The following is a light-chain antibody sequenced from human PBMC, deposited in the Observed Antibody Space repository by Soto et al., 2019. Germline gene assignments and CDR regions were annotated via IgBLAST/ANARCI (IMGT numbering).Light chain of an antibody. CDR3: QQHANFPLS. CDR2: AVS. V-gene: IGKV1-33*01. J-gene: IGKJ4*01. CDR1: QDISYY. Sequence: DIQMTQSPSSLSASVGDTVTITCQARQDISYYLSWYHQKPGKAPQLLIYAVSNLETGVPSRFSGSGSGTHFTFTISSLQPEDVATYYCQQHANFPLSFGGGTKVEI.